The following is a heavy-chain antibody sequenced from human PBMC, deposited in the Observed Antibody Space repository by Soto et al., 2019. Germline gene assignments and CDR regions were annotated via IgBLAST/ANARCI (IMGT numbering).Heavy chain of an antibody. V-gene: IGHV3-21*05. Sequence: GGSLRLSCAASGFTFSGYSMNWVRQAPGKGLEWVSYISSSSSYTNYADSVKGRFTISRDNAKNSLYLQMNSLRAEDTAVYYIATREVRGVTPRNDAFDIRGQGTMVSVPS. CDR1: GFTFSGYS. J-gene: IGHJ3*02. CDR3: ATREVRGVTPRNDAFDI. D-gene: IGHD3-10*01. CDR2: ISSSSSYT.